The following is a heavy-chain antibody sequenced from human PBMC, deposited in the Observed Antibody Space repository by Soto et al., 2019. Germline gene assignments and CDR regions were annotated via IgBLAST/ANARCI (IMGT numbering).Heavy chain of an antibody. CDR2: IYYSGST. D-gene: IGHD2-15*01. Sequence: PSETLSLTCTVSGGSISSYYWSWIRQPPGKGLEWIGYIYYSGSTNYNPSLKSRVTISVDTSKNQFSLKLSSVTAADTAVYYCARVVVVAAQVPFFDYRGQGSSVTVSS. V-gene: IGHV4-59*08. CDR1: GGSISSYY. CDR3: ARVVVVAAQVPFFDY. J-gene: IGHJ4*02.